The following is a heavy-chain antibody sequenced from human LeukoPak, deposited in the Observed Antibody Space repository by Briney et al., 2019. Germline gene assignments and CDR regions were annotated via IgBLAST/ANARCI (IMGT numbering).Heavy chain of an antibody. V-gene: IGHV3-23*01. D-gene: IGHD3-9*01. CDR2: ITGSDGRT. J-gene: IGHJ4*02. Sequence: GGSLRLSCAASGFTFSNYAMTWVRQAPGKGLEWVSSITGSDGRTYYTDSVRGRFTISRDNSENTVLLQMNSLRAEDTAVYYCARSTLYDILTEYYFDYWGQGTLVTVSS. CDR1: GFTFSNYA. CDR3: ARSTLYDILTEYYFDY.